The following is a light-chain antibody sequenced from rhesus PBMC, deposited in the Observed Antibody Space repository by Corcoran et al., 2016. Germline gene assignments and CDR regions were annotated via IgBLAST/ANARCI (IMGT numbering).Light chain of an antibody. CDR1: QGITND. CDR2: EAS. Sequence: SASVGDRVTITCRASQGITNDLAWYQQKPGETPKLLIYEASSLQSGIPSRFSGSGSGTDFTLPISSLQSEDFATYYCQHYYSTPFTFGPGTKLDIK. J-gene: IGKJ3*01. V-gene: IGKV1-25*01. CDR3: QHYYSTPFT.